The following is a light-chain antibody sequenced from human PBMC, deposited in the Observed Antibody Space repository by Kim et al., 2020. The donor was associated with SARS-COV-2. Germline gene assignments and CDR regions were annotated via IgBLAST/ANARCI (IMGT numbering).Light chain of an antibody. V-gene: IGKV1-5*01. CDR1: QSINIY. Sequence: ESVGDRVTITCRASQSINIYLAWYQQKPGKSPSLLIYDASILERGVPSRFSGSGSGTEFTLTISSLQPDDFATYYCQEYKSDSWTFGQGTKVDIK. CDR3: QEYKSDSWT. CDR2: DAS. J-gene: IGKJ1*01.